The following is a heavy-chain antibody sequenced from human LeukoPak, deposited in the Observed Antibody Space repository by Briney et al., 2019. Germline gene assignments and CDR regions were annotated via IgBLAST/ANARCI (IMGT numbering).Heavy chain of an antibody. Sequence: GGSLRLSCAASGFTFSSYWMSWVRQAPGKGLEWVANIKQDGSEKYYVDSVKGRFTISRDNAKNSLYLQMNSLRAEDTAVYYCARDFSDFWSGASSYYMDVWGKGTTVTVSS. CDR3: ARDFSDFWSGASSYYMDV. V-gene: IGHV3-7*01. CDR2: IKQDGSEK. D-gene: IGHD3-3*01. J-gene: IGHJ6*03. CDR1: GFTFSSYW.